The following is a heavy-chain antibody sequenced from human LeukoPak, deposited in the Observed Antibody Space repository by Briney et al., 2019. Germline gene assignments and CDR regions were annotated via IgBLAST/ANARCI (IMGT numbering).Heavy chain of an antibody. Sequence: PSETLSLTCTVSGGSISSYYWSWIRQPPGKGLEWIGYIYYSGSTNYNPSLKSRVTISVDTSKNQFSLKRSSVTAADTAVYYCARXPXXRXXXXXDYWXQGTLVTVS. CDR2: IYYSGST. CDR3: ARXPXXRXXXXXDY. J-gene: IGHJ4*02. CDR1: GGSISSYY. V-gene: IGHV4-59*08.